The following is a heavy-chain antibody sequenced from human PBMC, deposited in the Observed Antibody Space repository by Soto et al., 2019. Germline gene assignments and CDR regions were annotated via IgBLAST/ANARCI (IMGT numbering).Heavy chain of an antibody. V-gene: IGHV1-2*04. CDR2: INPNSGGT. Sequence: ASVKVSCKASGYTFTGYYMHWVRQAPGQGLEWMGWINPNSGGTNYAQKFQGWVTMTRDTSISTAYMELSRLRSDDTAVYYCARDTYYDILTGYTSGMDVWGQGTTVTVSS. CDR1: GYTFTGYY. D-gene: IGHD3-9*01. J-gene: IGHJ6*02. CDR3: ARDTYYDILTGYTSGMDV.